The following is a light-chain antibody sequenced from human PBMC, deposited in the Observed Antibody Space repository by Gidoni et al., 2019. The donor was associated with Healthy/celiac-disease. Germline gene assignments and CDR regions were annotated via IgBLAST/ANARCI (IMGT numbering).Light chain of an antibody. CDR3: AAWDDSLNGVV. Sequence: QSVLTQPPSASRTPGQRVPSSCSGSSSNIGSNTVHWYQPLPGTAPQPLIYSNNQRPSGVPDRFSGSKSGTSASLAISGLQSEDEADYYCAAWDDSLNGVVFGGGTKLTVL. V-gene: IGLV1-44*01. CDR2: SNN. J-gene: IGLJ2*01. CDR1: SSNIGSNT.